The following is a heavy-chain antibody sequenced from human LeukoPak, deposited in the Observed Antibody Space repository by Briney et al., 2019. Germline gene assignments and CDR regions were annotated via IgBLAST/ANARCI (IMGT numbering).Heavy chain of an antibody. J-gene: IGHJ4*02. D-gene: IGHD3-22*01. CDR3: ARGIFAIVDYYDSSGYYY. CDR2: INSDGSST. Sequence: GGSLRLSCAASGFTFSSYWMHWVRQAPGKGLVWVSRINSDGSSTSYADSVKGRFTISRDNAKNTLYLQMNSLRAEDTAVYYCARGIFAIVDYYDSSGYYYWGQGTLVTVSS. V-gene: IGHV3-74*01. CDR1: GFTFSSYW.